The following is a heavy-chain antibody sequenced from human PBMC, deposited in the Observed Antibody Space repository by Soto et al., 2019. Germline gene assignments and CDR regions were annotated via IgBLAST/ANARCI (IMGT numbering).Heavy chain of an antibody. CDR1: GGSISSSNW. Sequence: SETLSLTCAVSGGSISSSNWWSWVRQPPGKGLEWIGEIYHSGSTNYNPSLKSRVTISVDKSKNQFSLKLSFVTAADTAVYYCARFAGQQLANYYYYGMDVWGQGTTVTVSS. CDR3: ARFAGQQLANYYYYGMDV. CDR2: IYHSGST. D-gene: IGHD6-13*01. J-gene: IGHJ6*02. V-gene: IGHV4-4*02.